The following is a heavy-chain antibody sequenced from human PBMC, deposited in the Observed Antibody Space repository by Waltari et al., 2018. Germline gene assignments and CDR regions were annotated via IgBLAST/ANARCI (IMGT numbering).Heavy chain of an antibody. Sequence: VQLVQSGAEVKKPGSSVKVSCKASGGTFSSYAISWVRQAPGQGLEWMGRIITIVGTANYAQKFQGRVTITADESTSTAYMELSSLRSEDTAVYYCARELVRRCPLDYWGQGTLVTVSS. D-gene: IGHD4-17*01. J-gene: IGHJ4*02. V-gene: IGHV1-69*11. CDR2: IITIVGTA. CDR1: GGTFSSYA. CDR3: ARELVRRCPLDY.